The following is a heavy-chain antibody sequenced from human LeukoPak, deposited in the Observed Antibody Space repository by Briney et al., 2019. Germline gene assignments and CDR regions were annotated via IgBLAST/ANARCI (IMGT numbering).Heavy chain of an antibody. V-gene: IGHV4-59*08. CDR3: ARAYYGDFFDY. Sequence: SETLSLTCNVSGGAISNYYWSWIRQPPGKGLGWIGYINYSGSAFYNPSVKSRVTISVDTSKNQFSLKLNSVTAADTAVYYCARAYYGDFFDYWGQGTLVTVSS. J-gene: IGHJ4*02. CDR2: INYSGSA. CDR1: GGAISNYY. D-gene: IGHD4-17*01.